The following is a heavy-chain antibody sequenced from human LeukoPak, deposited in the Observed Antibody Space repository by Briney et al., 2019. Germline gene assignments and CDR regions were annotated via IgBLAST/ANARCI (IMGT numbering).Heavy chain of an antibody. D-gene: IGHD7-27*01. CDR1: GFTFSSYA. CDR3: AKDRSWGMNSAEY. J-gene: IGHJ4*02. CDR2: ISYDGSNK. V-gene: IGHV3-30-3*01. Sequence: GGSLRLSCAASGFTFSSYAMHWVRQAPGKGLERVAVISYDGSNKYYADSVKGRFTISRDNSKNTLYLQMNSLRAEDTAVYYCAKDRSWGMNSAEYWGQGTLVTVSS.